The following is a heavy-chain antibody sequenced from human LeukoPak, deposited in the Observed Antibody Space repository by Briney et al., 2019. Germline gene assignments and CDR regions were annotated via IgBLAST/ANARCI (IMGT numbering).Heavy chain of an antibody. CDR2: ISSSGSTI. J-gene: IGHJ2*01. D-gene: IGHD3-9*01. V-gene: IGHV3-48*03. Sequence: PGGSLRLSRAASGFTFSSYEMNWVRQAPGKGLEWVSYISSSGSTIFYADSVKGRFTISRDNAKNSLYLQMNSLRAEDTAVYYCARDPYYDILTGSGFDLWGRGTLVTVSS. CDR1: GFTFSSYE. CDR3: ARDPYYDILTGSGFDL.